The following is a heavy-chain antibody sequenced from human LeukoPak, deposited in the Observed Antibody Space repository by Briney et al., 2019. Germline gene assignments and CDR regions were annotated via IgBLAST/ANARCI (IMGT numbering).Heavy chain of an antibody. CDR2: IIPIFGTA. J-gene: IGHJ4*02. CDR3: ARDLPYSSGSLGY. D-gene: IGHD6-19*01. CDR1: GSTFSSYA. V-gene: IGHV1-69*06. Sequence: SVKVSCKASGSTFSSYAISWVRQAPGQGLEWMGGIIPIFGTANYAQKFQGRVTITADKSTSTAYMELSSLRSEDTAVYYCARDLPYSSGSLGYWGQGTLVTVSS.